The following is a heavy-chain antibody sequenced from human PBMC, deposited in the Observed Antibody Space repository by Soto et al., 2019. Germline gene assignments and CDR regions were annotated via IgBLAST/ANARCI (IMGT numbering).Heavy chain of an antibody. V-gene: IGHV4-34*01. D-gene: IGHD3-16*02. CDR1: GGSFSGYY. CDR3: ARRSYDYIWGSYRPKFPEGFDY. CDR2: INHSGST. Sequence: SETLSLTCAVYGGSFSGYYWSWIRQPPGKGLEWIGEINHSGSTNYNPSLKSRVTISVDTSKNQFSLKLSSVTAADTAVYYCARRSYDYIWGSYRPKFPEGFDYWGQGTLVTVSS. J-gene: IGHJ4*02.